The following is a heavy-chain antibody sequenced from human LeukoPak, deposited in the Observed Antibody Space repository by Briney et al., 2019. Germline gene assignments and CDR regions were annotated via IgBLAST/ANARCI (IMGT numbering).Heavy chain of an antibody. D-gene: IGHD2-15*01. CDR3: TTTFLLRDIVIH. Sequence: GGSLRLSCAASGFTFSNAWMNWVRQAPGKGLEWVGRIKSKTDGGTTDYAAPVKGRFTISRDDSKNTLCLQMNSLKTEDTAVYYCTTTFLLRDIVIHWGQGTLVTVSS. J-gene: IGHJ4*02. CDR2: IKSKTDGGTT. V-gene: IGHV3-15*07. CDR1: GFTFSNAW.